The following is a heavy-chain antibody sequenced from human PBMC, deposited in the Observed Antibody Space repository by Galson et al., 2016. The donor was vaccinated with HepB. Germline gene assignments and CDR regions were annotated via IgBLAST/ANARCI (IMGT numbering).Heavy chain of an antibody. CDR2: IIPIFGTA. CDR3: ARGTQLRWTRDYSYYGMDV. V-gene: IGHV1-69*13. D-gene: IGHD4-23*01. Sequence: SVKVSCKASGGTFSNNAFSWVRQAPGLGLEWMGGIIPIFGTADYAQKFKGRVTITADESTNTAYMEVSSLRSEDTAIYYCARGTQLRWTRDYSYYGMDVWGQGTLVTVSS. CDR1: GGTFSNNA. J-gene: IGHJ6*02.